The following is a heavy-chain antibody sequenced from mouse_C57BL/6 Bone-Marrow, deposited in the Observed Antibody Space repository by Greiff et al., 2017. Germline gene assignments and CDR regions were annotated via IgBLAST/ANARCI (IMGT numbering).Heavy chain of an antibody. Sequence: EVKLMESGGDLVKPGGSLKLSCAASGFTFSSYGMSWVRQTPDKRLEWVATISSGGSYTYYPDSVKGRFTISRDNAKNTLYLQMSSLKSEYTAMYYCARRVGLRRYFDVWGTGTTVTVSS. CDR3: ARRVGLRRYFDV. V-gene: IGHV5-6*01. J-gene: IGHJ1*03. CDR1: GFTFSSYG. D-gene: IGHD2-2*01. CDR2: ISSGGSYT.